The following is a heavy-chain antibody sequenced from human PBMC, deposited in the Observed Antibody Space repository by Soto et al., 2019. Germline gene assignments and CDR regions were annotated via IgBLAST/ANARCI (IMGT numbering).Heavy chain of an antibody. CDR2: ISGSAGVA. CDR3: VKGSVWTWFDP. V-gene: IGHV3-23*01. CDR1: GFLISANA. J-gene: IGHJ5*02. D-gene: IGHD2-21*01. Sequence: PGGSLRLSCAASGFLISANAMSWVRQAPGGGLEWVSTISGSAGVAFYADSVRSRFIISRDISKNTLYLQLSTLRADDIARYYCVKGSVWTWFDPWGQGILVTVSS.